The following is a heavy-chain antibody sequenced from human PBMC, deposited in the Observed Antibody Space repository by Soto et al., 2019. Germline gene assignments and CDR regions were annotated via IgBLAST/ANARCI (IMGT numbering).Heavy chain of an antibody. J-gene: IGHJ4*02. CDR3: ARDIRPPWKTRYFDY. Sequence: GASVKVSCKASGYTFASYGISWVRQAPGQGLEWMGWISAYNGNTNYAQKLQGRVTMTTDTSTSTAYMELRSLRSDDTAVYYCARDIRPPWKTRYFDYWGQGTLVTVSS. CDR2: ISAYNGNT. D-gene: IGHD1-1*01. CDR1: GYTFASYG. V-gene: IGHV1-18*01.